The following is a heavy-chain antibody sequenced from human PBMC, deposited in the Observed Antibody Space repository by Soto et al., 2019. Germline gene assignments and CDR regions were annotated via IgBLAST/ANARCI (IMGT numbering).Heavy chain of an antibody. V-gene: IGHV4-34*01. J-gene: IGHJ6*02. CDR2: INHSGST. CDR1: GGSFSGYY. D-gene: IGHD3-10*01. Sequence: SETLSLTCAVYGGSFSGYYWSWIRQPPGKGLEWIGEINHSGSTNYNPPLKSRVTISVDTSKNQFSLNLSSVTAADTAVYYCARATMVRDYYYGMDVWGQGTLVTVSS. CDR3: ARATMVRDYYYGMDV.